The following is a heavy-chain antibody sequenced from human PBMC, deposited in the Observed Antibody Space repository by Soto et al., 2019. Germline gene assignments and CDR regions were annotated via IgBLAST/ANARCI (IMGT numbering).Heavy chain of an antibody. CDR2: IHYSGRT. V-gene: IGHV4-59*12. Sequence: SETLSLTCPVSGGSISSYYWSWIRQSPGKGLEWIGYIHYSGRTNYNPSLKSRVTITRDMSTNTAYMELRSLRSEDTAVYYCAADSGSDSGSYQFDYWGQGTLVTVSA. CDR1: GGSISSYY. J-gene: IGHJ4*02. CDR3: AADSGSDSGSYQFDY. D-gene: IGHD1-26*01.